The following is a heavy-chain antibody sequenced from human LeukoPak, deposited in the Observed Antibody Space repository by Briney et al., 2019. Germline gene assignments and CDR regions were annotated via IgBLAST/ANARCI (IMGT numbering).Heavy chain of an antibody. J-gene: IGHJ6*03. Sequence: GGSLRLSCAASGFTFSSYAMHWVRQAPGKGLEWVAVISYDGSNKYYADSVKGRFTISRDNSKNTLYLQMNSLRAGDTAVYYCARELYTRDGYNSYMDVWGRGTTVTVSS. CDR1: GFTFSSYA. D-gene: IGHD5-24*01. CDR3: ARELYTRDGYNSYMDV. CDR2: ISYDGSNK. V-gene: IGHV3-30*04.